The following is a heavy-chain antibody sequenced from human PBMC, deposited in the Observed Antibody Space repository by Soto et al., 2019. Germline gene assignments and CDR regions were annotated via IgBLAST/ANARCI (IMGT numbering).Heavy chain of an antibody. Sequence: GASVKVSCKASGGTFSSYAISWVRQAPGQGLEWMGGIIPIFGTANYAQKFQGRVTITADESTSTAYMELSSLRSEDTAVYYCARDPERTHLYDYWGQGTLVTVSS. CDR3: ARDPERTHLYDY. CDR1: GGTFSSYA. V-gene: IGHV1-69*13. D-gene: IGHD6-25*01. CDR2: IIPIFGTA. J-gene: IGHJ4*02.